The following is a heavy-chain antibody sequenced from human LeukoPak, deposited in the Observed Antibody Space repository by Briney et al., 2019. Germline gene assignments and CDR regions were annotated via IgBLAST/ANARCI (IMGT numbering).Heavy chain of an antibody. D-gene: IGHD2-2*01. Sequence: ASVKVSCKASGGTFSSYAISWVRQAPGQGLEWMGGIIPIFGTANYAQKFQGRVTITADESTSTAYMELSSLRSEDTAVYYCARDVVVVPVARSLDYWGQGTLVTVSS. V-gene: IGHV1-69*13. CDR3: ARDVVVVPVARSLDY. J-gene: IGHJ4*02. CDR2: IIPIFGTA. CDR1: GGTFSSYA.